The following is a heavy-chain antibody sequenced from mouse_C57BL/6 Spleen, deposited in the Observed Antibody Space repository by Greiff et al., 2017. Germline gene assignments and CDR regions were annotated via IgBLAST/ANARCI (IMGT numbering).Heavy chain of an antibody. CDR1: GYAFSSSW. J-gene: IGHJ2*01. CDR3: ARSAYGCFDY. Sequence: VQLQQSGPELVKPGASVKISCKASGYAFSSSWMNWVKQGPGKGLEWIGRIYPGDGDTNYNGKFKGKATLTADKSSSTAYMQLSSLTSEDSAVYFCARSAYGCFDYWGQGTTLTVSS. V-gene: IGHV1-82*01. CDR2: IYPGDGDT. D-gene: IGHD2-2*01.